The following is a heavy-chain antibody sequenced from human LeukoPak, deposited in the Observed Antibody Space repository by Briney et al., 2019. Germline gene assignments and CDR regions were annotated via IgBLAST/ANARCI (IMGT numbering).Heavy chain of an antibody. CDR2: IWFDGSNI. CDR1: GFXFSSYG. CDR3: ARDSLPMAVTGPFDH. D-gene: IGHD6-19*01. J-gene: IGHJ4*02. V-gene: IGHV3-33*01. Sequence: GGSLRLSCVASGFXFSSYGIHWVRQAPGKGLEWMTSIWFDGSNIHYADSVKGRVTISRDNSKSALYLQMNSLRAEDTAIYYCARDSLPMAVTGPFDHWGQGALVTVSS.